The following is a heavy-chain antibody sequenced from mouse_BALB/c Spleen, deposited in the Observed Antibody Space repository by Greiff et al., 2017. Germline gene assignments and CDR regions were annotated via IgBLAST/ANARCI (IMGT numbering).Heavy chain of an antibody. V-gene: IGHV3-2*02. CDR1: GYSITSDYA. J-gene: IGHJ1*01. CDR3: ARDLRLRRYFDV. D-gene: IGHD1-2*01. Sequence: DVQLQESGPGLVKPSQSLSLTCTVTGYSITSDYAWNWIRQFPGNKLEWMGYISYSGSTSYNPSLKSRISITRDTSKNQFFLQLNSVTTEDTATYYCARDLRLRRYFDVWGAGTTVTVSS. CDR2: ISYSGST.